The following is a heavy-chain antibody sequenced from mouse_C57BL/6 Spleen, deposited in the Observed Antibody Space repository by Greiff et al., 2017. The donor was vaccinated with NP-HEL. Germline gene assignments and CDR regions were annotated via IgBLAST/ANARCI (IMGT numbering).Heavy chain of an antibody. V-gene: IGHV1-64*01. CDR2: IHPNSGST. CDR1: GYTFTSYW. D-gene: IGHD3-2*02. CDR3: ARAVTAQATLFDY. Sequence: QVQLQQPGAELVKPGASVKLSCKASGYTFTSYWMHWVKQRPGQGLEWIGMIHPNSGSTNYNEKFKSKATLTVDKSSSTAYMQLSILTSEDAAVYYCARAVTAQATLFDYWGQGTTLTVSS. J-gene: IGHJ2*01.